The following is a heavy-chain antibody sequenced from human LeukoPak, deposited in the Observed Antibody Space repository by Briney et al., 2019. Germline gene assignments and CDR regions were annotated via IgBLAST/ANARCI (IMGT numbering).Heavy chain of an antibody. D-gene: IGHD5-18*01. J-gene: IGHJ4*02. V-gene: IGHV3-23*01. Sequence: GGSLRLSCAASGFTFSSYAMSWVRQAPGKGLEWVSAISGSGGSTYYADSVKGRFTISRDNSKNTLYLQMNSLRAEDTAVYYCETRPSKTAMAPKPFDYWGQGTLVTVS. CDR3: ETRPSKTAMAPKPFDY. CDR2: ISGSGGST. CDR1: GFTFSSYA.